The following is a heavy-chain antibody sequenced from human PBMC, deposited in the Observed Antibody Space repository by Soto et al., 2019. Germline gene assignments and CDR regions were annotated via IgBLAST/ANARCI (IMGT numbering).Heavy chain of an antibody. Sequence: WGTLSLSWSASGFTFSSYEMNWVRQAPGKGLEWVSYISNSGSTIYYADSVKGRFTISRDNGKNSRYLQMNSLRAEDTAVYYCARGGGWAYWGQGTLGTVS. CDR3: ARGGGWAY. CDR2: ISNSGSTI. V-gene: IGHV3-48*03. CDR1: GFTFSSYE. D-gene: IGHD2-15*01. J-gene: IGHJ4*02.